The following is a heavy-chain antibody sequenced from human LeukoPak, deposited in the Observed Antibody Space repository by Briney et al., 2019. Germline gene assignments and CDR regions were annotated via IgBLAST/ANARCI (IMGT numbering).Heavy chain of an antibody. CDR3: ARSLYFDWLPFDY. CDR1: GGSISSYY. D-gene: IGHD3-9*01. Sequence: PSETLSLTCTVSGGSISSYYWSWIRQPPGKGLEWIGYIYYSGSTNYNPSLKSRVTISVDTSKNQFSLKLSSVTAADTAAYYCARSLYFDWLPFDYWGQGTLVTVSS. V-gene: IGHV4-59*01. CDR2: IYYSGST. J-gene: IGHJ4*02.